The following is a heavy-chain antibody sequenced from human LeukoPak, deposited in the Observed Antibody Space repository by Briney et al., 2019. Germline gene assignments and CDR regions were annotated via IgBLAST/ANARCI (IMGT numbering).Heavy chain of an antibody. D-gene: IGHD3/OR15-3a*01. CDR3: ARARVLTIFGLVIPLWWFDP. V-gene: IGHV4-34*01. Sequence: SETLSLTCAVYGGSFSGYYWSWIRQPPGKGLEWIGEINHSGSTNYNPSLKSRVTISVDTSKNQFSLKLSSVTAADTAVYYCARARVLTIFGLVIPLWWFDPWGQGTLVTVSS. CDR2: INHSGST. CDR1: GGSFSGYY. J-gene: IGHJ5*02.